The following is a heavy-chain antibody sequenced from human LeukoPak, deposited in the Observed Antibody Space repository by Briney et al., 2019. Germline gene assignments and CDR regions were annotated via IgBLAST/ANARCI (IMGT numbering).Heavy chain of an antibody. V-gene: IGHV3-23*01. Sequence: GRSLRLSCAASGFTFSSYAMSWVSHAPGKGLEWVSAISGSGGSTYYADSVKGRFTISRDNSKNTLYLQMNSLRAEDTAVYYCAKLRGYSYGSFDYWGQGTLVTVSS. CDR3: AKLRGYSYGSFDY. D-gene: IGHD5-18*01. CDR1: GFTFSSYA. J-gene: IGHJ4*02. CDR2: ISGSGGST.